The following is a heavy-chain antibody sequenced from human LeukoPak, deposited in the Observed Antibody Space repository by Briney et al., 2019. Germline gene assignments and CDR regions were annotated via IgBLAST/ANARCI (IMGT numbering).Heavy chain of an antibody. CDR2: ISYDGSNK. D-gene: IGHD4-11*01. Sequence: GGSLRLSCAASGFTFSSYGMHWVRQAPGKGLEWVAVISYDGSNKYYADSVKGRFTISRDNSKNTLYLQMNSLRAEDTAVYYCAKGIQELDYWGQGTLVTVSS. V-gene: IGHV3-30*18. CDR3: AKGIQELDY. J-gene: IGHJ4*02. CDR1: GFTFSSYG.